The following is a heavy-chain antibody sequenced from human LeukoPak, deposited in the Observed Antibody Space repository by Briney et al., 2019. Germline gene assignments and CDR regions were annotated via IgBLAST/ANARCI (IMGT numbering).Heavy chain of an antibody. J-gene: IGHJ4*02. V-gene: IGHV3-11*05. D-gene: IGHD3-22*01. CDR3: VRDISGYYFDY. Sequence: GGSPRLSCAASGFTFSDYHMTWIRQAPGKGLEWVSYISGSSIYTRYADSVKGRFTISRDNAKNSLYLQMNSLRAEDTALYYCVRDISGYYFDYWGQGTLVTVSS. CDR2: ISGSSIYT. CDR1: GFTFSDYH.